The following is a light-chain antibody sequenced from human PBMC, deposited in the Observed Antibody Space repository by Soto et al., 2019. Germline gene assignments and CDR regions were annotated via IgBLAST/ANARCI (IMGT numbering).Light chain of an antibody. CDR2: EVS. CDR3: CSYAGSSTLV. CDR1: SSDVGSYNL. J-gene: IGLJ2*01. V-gene: IGLV2-23*02. Sequence: QSVLTQPASVSGSPGQSSTISCTGTSSDVGSYNLVSWYQQHPGKAPKLMIYEVSKRPSGVSNRFSGSKSGNTASLTISGLQAEGEADYYCCSYAGSSTLVFGGGTQLTVL.